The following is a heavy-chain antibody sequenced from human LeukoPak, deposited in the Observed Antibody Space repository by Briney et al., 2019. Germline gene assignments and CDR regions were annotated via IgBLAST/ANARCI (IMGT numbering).Heavy chain of an antibody. Sequence: GGSLRLSCAASGFTFSSYAMHWVRQAPGKGLEWVSAISGSGGSTYYADSVKGRFTISRDNSKDTLYLQMNSLRAEDTAVYYCAKESGPRVAYLFDYWGQGTLVTVSS. V-gene: IGHV3-23*01. J-gene: IGHJ4*02. CDR1: GFTFSSYA. CDR3: AKESGPRVAYLFDY. CDR2: ISGSGGST. D-gene: IGHD2-21*01.